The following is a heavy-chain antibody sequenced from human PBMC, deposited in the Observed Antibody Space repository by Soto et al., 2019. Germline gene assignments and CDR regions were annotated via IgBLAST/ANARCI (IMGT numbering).Heavy chain of an antibody. D-gene: IGHD5-18*01. CDR2: ISSNGGST. CDR1: GFTFSSYA. V-gene: IGHV3-64D*06. J-gene: IGHJ4*02. CDR3: VKALDSYGYDHFEY. Sequence: GWSLRLSCSASGFTFSSYAMHLVRQAPGKGLEYVSAISSNGGSTYYADSVKGRFTISRDNSKKTLYLQMSSLRAEDTAVYYCVKALDSYGYDHFEYWGEGTLVTVSS.